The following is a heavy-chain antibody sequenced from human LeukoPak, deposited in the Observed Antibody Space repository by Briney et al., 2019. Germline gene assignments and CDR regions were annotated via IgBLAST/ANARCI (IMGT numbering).Heavy chain of an antibody. CDR2: IIPIFGTA. J-gene: IGHJ5*02. Sequence: GASVKVSCKASGGTFSSYAISWVRQAPGQGLEWMGGIIPIFGTANYAQKFQGRVTITADESTSTAYMELSSLRSDDTAVYYCAMAGGYYDSSWEFDPWGQGTLVTVSS. D-gene: IGHD3-22*01. CDR3: AMAGGYYDSSWEFDP. V-gene: IGHV1-69*01. CDR1: GGTFSSYA.